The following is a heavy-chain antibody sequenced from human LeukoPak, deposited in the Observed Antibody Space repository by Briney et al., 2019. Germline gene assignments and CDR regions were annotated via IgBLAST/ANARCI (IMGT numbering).Heavy chain of an antibody. Sequence: SVKVSCKASGFTSTTSAVQWVRQARGQRLEWVGRIVVGSGNTDHAQKFQGRLTITRDISTSTAYMELSSLTSDDTAVYYCAAVPNANAWYWDDAFDIWGQGTMVTVSS. CDR1: GFTSTTSA. CDR2: IVVGSGNT. D-gene: IGHD2-8*02. CDR3: AAVPNANAWYWDDAFDI. J-gene: IGHJ3*02. V-gene: IGHV1-58*01.